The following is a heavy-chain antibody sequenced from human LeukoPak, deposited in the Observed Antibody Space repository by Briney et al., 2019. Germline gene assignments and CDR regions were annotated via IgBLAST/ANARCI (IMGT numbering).Heavy chain of an antibody. CDR2: INPSGGST. J-gene: IGHJ4*02. V-gene: IGHV1-46*01. CDR1: GYSFTSYY. D-gene: IGHD6-13*01. CDR3: ASPIAHSSSQPYSLPNY. Sequence: ASVTVSCTASGYSFTSYYIHWVRQAPGQGLEWMGVINPSGGSTNYAQKFQGRVTMTRDTSTSTVYMELSSLRSEDTAVYYCASPIAHSSSQPYSLPNYWGQGTLVTVSS.